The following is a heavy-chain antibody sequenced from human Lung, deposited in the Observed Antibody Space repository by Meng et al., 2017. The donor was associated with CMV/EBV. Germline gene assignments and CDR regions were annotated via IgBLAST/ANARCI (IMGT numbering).Heavy chain of an antibody. D-gene: IGHD3-16*01. J-gene: IGHJ6*02. CDR1: GYSFTSYW. CDR2: MYPGDSDI. V-gene: IGHV5-51*01. CDR3: TRLSGDLMSWGVPCGLDD. Sequence: GEXXTISCPGSGYSFTSYWICWVRQMPGKGLEWMEIMYPGDSDIRYSHSFHGQVTMSADKSISTAYLQWSSLKATDTAIYYCTRLSGDLMSWGVPCGLDDWXQGTXVTVSS.